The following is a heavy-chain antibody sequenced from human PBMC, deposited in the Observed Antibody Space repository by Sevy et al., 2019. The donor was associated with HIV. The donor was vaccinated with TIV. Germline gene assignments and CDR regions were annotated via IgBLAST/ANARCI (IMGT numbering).Heavy chain of an antibody. CDR3: AKDTRTYSGSYYLDY. D-gene: IGHD1-26*01. Sequence: GGSLRLSCAASGFSFEDYAMHWVRQVPGKGLEWVSSISWNSNTIDYADSVKGRFTISRDNAKNSLYLQMNSLRNGDTASYYCAKDTRTYSGSYYLDYWGQGTLVTVSS. J-gene: IGHJ4*02. V-gene: IGHV3-9*01. CDR2: ISWNSNTI. CDR1: GFSFEDYA.